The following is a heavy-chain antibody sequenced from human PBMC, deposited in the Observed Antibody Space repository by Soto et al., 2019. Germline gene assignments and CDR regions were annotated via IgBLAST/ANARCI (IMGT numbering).Heavy chain of an antibody. V-gene: IGHV3-30*03. CDR1: GFTFRSYD. J-gene: IGHJ4*02. CDR2: ASYNGRDE. Sequence: QGQLVESGGGVVQPGRSLRLSCAASGFTFRSYDIHWVRQAPGKGLEWVAVASYNGRDEYYAESVKGRFTISRDNSKNTLYLQMNSLRAEDTAVYYCARESEDLTSNFDYWGQGTLVTVSS. CDR3: ARESEDLTSNFDY.